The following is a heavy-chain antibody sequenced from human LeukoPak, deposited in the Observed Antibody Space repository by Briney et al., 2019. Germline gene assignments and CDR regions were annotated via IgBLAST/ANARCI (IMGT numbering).Heavy chain of an antibody. D-gene: IGHD3-10*01. CDR1: GGSISGTSYY. CDR3: ARRPHYYGSGSYRYYYYMDV. V-gene: IGHV4-39*07. CDR2: IFQSGNT. J-gene: IGHJ6*03. Sequence: SETLSLTCSVSGGSISGTSYYWGWIRQPPGKGLEWIGSIFQSGNTYYKPSLKSRVTISVGTSKNQFSLKLSSVTAADTAVYYCARRPHYYGSGSYRYYYYMDVWGKGTTVTISS.